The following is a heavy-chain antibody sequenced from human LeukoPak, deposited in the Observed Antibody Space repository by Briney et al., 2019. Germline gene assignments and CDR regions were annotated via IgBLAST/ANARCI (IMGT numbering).Heavy chain of an antibody. CDR3: ARQPAITYYYYYYYMDV. D-gene: IGHD2-2*01. V-gene: IGHV4-38-2*01. CDR2: IYYSGST. CDR1: GFTFSGSA. J-gene: IGHJ6*03. Sequence: GSLRLSCAASGFTFSGSAMHWVRQPPGKGLEWIGSIYYSGSTYYNPSLKSRVAISIDTSKNQFALKLSSVTAADTAVYYCARQPAITYYYYYYYMDVWGKGTTVTVSS.